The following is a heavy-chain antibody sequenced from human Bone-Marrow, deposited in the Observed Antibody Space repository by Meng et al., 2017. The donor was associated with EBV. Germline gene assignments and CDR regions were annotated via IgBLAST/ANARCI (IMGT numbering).Heavy chain of an antibody. D-gene: IGHD5-24*01. J-gene: IGHJ4*02. CDR1: GFSFSRSW. V-gene: IGHV3-48*04. CDR2: ISSSGSLI. CDR3: AREVRDGYNF. Sequence: EVQLVESGGGLVQPGGSLRLSCAASGFSFSRSWMHWVRQAPGKGLVWVSYISSSGSLIYYADSVKGRFTISRDNAKNSLYLQMNSLRAEDTAVYYCAREVRDGYNFWGQGTLVTVSS.